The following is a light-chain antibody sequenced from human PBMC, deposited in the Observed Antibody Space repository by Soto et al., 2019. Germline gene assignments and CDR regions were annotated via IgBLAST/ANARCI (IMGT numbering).Light chain of an antibody. V-gene: IGLV1-51*01. Sequence: QSVLTQPPSVYAAQGQKVTISCSGSSSNIGNNYVSWYQQLPGTAPKLLIYDNNKRPSGIPDRFSGSKSGTSATLGITGLQTGDEADYYCGTWDSSLSAGEYVFGTGTKVTVL. J-gene: IGLJ1*01. CDR2: DNN. CDR3: GTWDSSLSAGEYV. CDR1: SSNIGNNY.